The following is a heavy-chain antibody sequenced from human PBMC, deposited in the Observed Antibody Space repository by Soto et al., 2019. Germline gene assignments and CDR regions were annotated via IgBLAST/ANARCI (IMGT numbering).Heavy chain of an antibody. CDR2: IYPGDSDT. CDR1: GYSFTSYW. D-gene: IGHD6-13*01. Sequence: GESLKISCKGSGYSFTSYWIGWVRQMPGKGLEWMGIIYPGDSDTRYSPSFQGQVTISADKSISTAYLQWSSLKASDTAMYYCARTSAAGKYYCGMDVWGQGNTVTVSS. J-gene: IGHJ6*02. CDR3: ARTSAAGKYYCGMDV. V-gene: IGHV5-51*01.